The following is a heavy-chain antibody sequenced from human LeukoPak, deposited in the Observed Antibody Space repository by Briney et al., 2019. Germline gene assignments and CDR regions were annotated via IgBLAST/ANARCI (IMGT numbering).Heavy chain of an antibody. CDR3: ARSMIVDQWRFDY. D-gene: IGHD3-22*01. Sequence: GGSLRLSCAASGFTFSSYWMHWVRQAPGKGLVWVSRINSDGSSTSYADSVRGRFIISRDNSNRILYLQMNSLTVEDTAVYYCARSMIVDQWRFDYWGQGTLVTVSS. J-gene: IGHJ4*02. CDR1: GFTFSSYW. V-gene: IGHV3-74*01. CDR2: INSDGSST.